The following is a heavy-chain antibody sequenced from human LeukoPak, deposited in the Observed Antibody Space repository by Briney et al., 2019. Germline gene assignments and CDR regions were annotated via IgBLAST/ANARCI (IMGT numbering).Heavy chain of an antibody. Sequence: GGSLRLSCAASGFTFDEYAMYWVRQPPGKGLEWVSGISWDSGSIGYADSVKGRFTIFRDNAKNSLYLQMNSLRAEDTALYYCTKARYCSSAPCPFDYWGQGTLVTVSS. D-gene: IGHD2-2*01. CDR1: GFTFDEYA. J-gene: IGHJ4*02. CDR3: TKARYCSSAPCPFDY. CDR2: ISWDSGSI. V-gene: IGHV3-9*01.